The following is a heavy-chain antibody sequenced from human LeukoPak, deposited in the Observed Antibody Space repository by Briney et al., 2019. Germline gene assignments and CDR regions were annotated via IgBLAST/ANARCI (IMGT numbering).Heavy chain of an antibody. J-gene: IGHJ4*02. CDR3: AGNALIYSDGSAYLHN. Sequence: PGGSLRLSCAASGFTFSDYYTNWIRQTPGKGLERISYISSSGTTIYYADSVKGRFTISRDNAKNSLYLQMNTLRAEDTAVYYCAGNALIYSDGSAYLHNCGQGTLVTVSS. V-gene: IGHV3-11*01. CDR2: ISSSGTTI. CDR1: GFTFSDYY. D-gene: IGHD3-22*01.